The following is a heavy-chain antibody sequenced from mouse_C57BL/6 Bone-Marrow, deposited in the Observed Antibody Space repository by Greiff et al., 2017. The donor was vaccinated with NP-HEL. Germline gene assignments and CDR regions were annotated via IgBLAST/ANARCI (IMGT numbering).Heavy chain of an antibody. CDR1: GYTFTSYW. D-gene: IGHD3-2*02. J-gene: IGHJ3*01. CDR3: ARSGAQAPFAY. V-gene: IGHV1-7*01. CDR2: INPSSGYT. Sequence: QVQLQQSGAELAKPGASVKLSCTASGYTFTSYWMHWVKQRPGQGLEWIGYINPSSGYTMYNQKFKDKATLTADKSSSTAYMQLSSLAYEDTAVYYCARSGAQAPFAYWGQGTLVTVSA.